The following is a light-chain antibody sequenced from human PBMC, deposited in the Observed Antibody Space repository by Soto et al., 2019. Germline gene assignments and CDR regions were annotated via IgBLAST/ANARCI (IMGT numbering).Light chain of an antibody. CDR3: QQRTNWPPIT. V-gene: IGKV3-11*01. CDR2: EAS. Sequence: VLTQSPATLSLSPGETATLFCRASLNVNSYLAWYQKKPAQAPRLLIYEASNRATGIPARFSGSGSGTDLTLTISSLETEDFAVYYCQQRTNWPPITFGQGTRLEIK. J-gene: IGKJ5*01. CDR1: LNVNSY.